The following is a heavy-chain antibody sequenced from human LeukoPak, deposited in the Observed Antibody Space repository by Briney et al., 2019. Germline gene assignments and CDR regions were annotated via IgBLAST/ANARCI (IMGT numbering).Heavy chain of an antibody. Sequence: GGSLRLSCAASGFSFTTHDMTWVRQAPGKGLEWMGGFDPEDGETIYAQKFQGRVTMTEDTSTDTAYMELSSLRSEDTAVYYCATTAFMDVWGQGTTVTVSS. CDR1: GFSFTTHD. CDR2: FDPEDGET. V-gene: IGHV1-24*01. CDR3: ATTAFMDV. J-gene: IGHJ6*02.